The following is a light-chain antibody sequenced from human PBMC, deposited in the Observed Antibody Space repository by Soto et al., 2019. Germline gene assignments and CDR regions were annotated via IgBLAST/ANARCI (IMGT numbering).Light chain of an antibody. CDR3: QQFGSSPLT. V-gene: IGKV3-20*01. J-gene: IGKJ4*01. CDR1: QSVRSSY. CDR2: GAS. Sequence: EILLTQSPGTLSLSPGERATLSCRASQSVRSSYLAWYQQKPGQAPRLLIYGASSRATGIPDRFSGSGSGTDFTLTINRLEPEDFAVYYCQQFGSSPLTFGGGNKV.